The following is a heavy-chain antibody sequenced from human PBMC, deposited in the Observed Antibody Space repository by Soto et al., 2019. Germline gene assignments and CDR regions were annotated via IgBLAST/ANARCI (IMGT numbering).Heavy chain of an antibody. CDR1: GFTFSSYG. V-gene: IGHV3-33*01. D-gene: IGHD1-26*01. Sequence: QVQLVESGGGVVQPGRSLRLSCAASGFTFSSYGMHWVRQAPGKGLEWVAVIWYDGSNKYYADSVKGRFTISRDNSKNMLFXQMNSLRAEDTAVYYCARDRSTIGSGSYYSGMVDYWGQGTLVTVSS. CDR2: IWYDGSNK. CDR3: ARDRSTIGSGSYYSGMVDY. J-gene: IGHJ4*02.